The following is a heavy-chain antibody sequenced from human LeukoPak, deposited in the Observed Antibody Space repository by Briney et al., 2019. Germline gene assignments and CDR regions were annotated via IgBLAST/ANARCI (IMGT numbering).Heavy chain of an antibody. J-gene: IGHJ5*02. CDR1: GYTFTSYY. Sequence: ASVKVSCKASGYTFTSYYMHWVRQAPGQGLEWMGWMNPNSGNTGYAQKFQGRVTMTRNTSISTAYMELSSLRSEDTAVYYCARGRRSFLRLFDPWGQGTLVTVSS. V-gene: IGHV1-8*02. CDR3: ARGRRSFLRLFDP. CDR2: MNPNSGNT. D-gene: IGHD3-16*01.